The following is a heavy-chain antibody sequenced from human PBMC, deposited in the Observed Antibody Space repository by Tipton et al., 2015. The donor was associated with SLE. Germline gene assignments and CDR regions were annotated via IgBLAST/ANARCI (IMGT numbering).Heavy chain of an antibody. J-gene: IGHJ4*02. CDR3: ARDLGGFDY. V-gene: IGHV3-48*03. CDR2: ISGSGNSI. D-gene: IGHD3-16*01. CDR1: GFTFSGYE. Sequence: SLRLSCVASGFTFSGYEMNWVRQAPGKGLEWVSYISGSGNSIYYADSVKGRFIISRDNAKNSLYLQLNSLRAEDTAVYYCARDLGGFDYWGQGTLVTVSS.